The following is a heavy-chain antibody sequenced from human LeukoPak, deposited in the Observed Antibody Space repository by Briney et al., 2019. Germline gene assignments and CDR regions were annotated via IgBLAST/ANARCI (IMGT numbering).Heavy chain of an antibody. CDR2: IYYSGST. CDR3: AREASGYSYGYYYYYMDV. CDR1: GGSTSSGGYY. J-gene: IGHJ6*03. V-gene: IGHV4-31*03. Sequence: SQTLSLTCTVSGGSTSSGGYYWSWIRQHPGKGLEWIGYIYYSGSTYYNPSLKSRVTISVDTSKNQFSLKLSSVTAADTAVYYCAREASGYSYGYYYYYMDVWGKGTTVTVSS. D-gene: IGHD5-18*01.